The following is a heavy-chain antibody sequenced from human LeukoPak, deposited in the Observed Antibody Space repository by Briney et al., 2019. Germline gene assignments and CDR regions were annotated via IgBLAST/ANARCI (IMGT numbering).Heavy chain of an antibody. J-gene: IGHJ4*02. CDR3: AKVTWFGESG. CDR2: ITNSGSGGRT. Sequence: PGGSLRLSCEASGFTFSSYDINWVRQAPGKGLEWVSGITNSGSGGRTYYADSAKGRFTISRDNSKNTLYLQMNSLRAEDTAVYYCAKVTWFGESGWGQGTLVTVSS. D-gene: IGHD3-10*01. CDR1: GFTFSSYD. V-gene: IGHV3-23*01.